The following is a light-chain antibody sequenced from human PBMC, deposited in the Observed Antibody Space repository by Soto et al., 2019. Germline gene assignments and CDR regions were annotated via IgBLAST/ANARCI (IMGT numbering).Light chain of an antibody. J-gene: IGKJ5*01. Sequence: EIVMTQSPATLSVSPWERATLSCRASQSVRSNLGWYQQKSGQAPRLLIYGASTRATGAPARFSGNGSGTEFTPTISSLQSEDFAVFYCQQRFDWPKITFGQGTRLEIK. CDR1: QSVRSN. CDR2: GAS. V-gene: IGKV3-15*01. CDR3: QQRFDWPKIT.